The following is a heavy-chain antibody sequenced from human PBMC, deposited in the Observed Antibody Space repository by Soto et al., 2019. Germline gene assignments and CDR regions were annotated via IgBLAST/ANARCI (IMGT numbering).Heavy chain of an antibody. Sequence: GASVKVSCKASGGSFSSYAFSWVRQAPGQGLEWMGGIIPFFGTTNYAQKFQDKVTVTADESTSTAYMELSRLRSDDTAVYYCARDNGYSYGYTLAHWGQGTLVTVSS. CDR1: GGSFSSYA. D-gene: IGHD5-18*01. CDR3: ARDNGYSYGYTLAH. J-gene: IGHJ4*02. CDR2: IIPFFGTT. V-gene: IGHV1-69*13.